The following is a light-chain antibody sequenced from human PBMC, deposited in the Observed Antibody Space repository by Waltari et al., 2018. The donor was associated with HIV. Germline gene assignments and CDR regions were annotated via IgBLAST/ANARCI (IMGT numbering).Light chain of an antibody. Sequence: QSALTQPASVSGSPGQSFTISCTGTSSDVGGYNYVSWYQQRPGKAPKLRIYDVSNQAPGLSNRDSASKPGDPASLTSAGLQAEDEADYYCSSYTSSSTLGVFGGGTKLTVL. J-gene: IGLJ2*01. CDR1: SSDVGGYNY. CDR2: DVS. CDR3: SSYTSSSTLGV. V-gene: IGLV2-14*03.